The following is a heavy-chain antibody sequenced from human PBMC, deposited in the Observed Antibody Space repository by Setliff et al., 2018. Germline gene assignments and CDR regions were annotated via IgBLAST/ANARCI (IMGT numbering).Heavy chain of an antibody. CDR1: GLSYTNDW. CDR3: ASIDWGENFYNMDV. CDR2: INPHGSEK. Sequence: GGSLRLSCTASGLSYTNDWVSWVRQAPGKGLEWLASINPHGSEKYYADSVKGRFTISRDNAKNSLSLQMNNLRSEDTAVYYCASIDWGENFYNMDVWGKGTTVTVSS. D-gene: IGHD7-27*01. J-gene: IGHJ6*03. V-gene: IGHV3-7*01.